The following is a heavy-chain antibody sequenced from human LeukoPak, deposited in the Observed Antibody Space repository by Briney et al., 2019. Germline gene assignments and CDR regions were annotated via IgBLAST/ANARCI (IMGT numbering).Heavy chain of an antibody. CDR1: GYSFTDYY. D-gene: IGHD2-21*01. V-gene: IGHV1-2*02. Sequence: ASVKVTCKTSGYSFTDYYMHWVRQAPAQGLEGMGWINPNSGGTSSAQKFQGRVTMTRDTSITTVYMEVSWLTSDDTAIYYCARADRLDGGPYLIGPWGQGTLVTVSS. CDR2: INPNSGGT. J-gene: IGHJ5*02. CDR3: ARADRLDGGPYLIGP.